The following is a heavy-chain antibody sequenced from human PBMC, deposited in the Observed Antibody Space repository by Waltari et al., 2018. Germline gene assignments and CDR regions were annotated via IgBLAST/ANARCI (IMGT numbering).Heavy chain of an antibody. J-gene: IGHJ2*01. CDR3: ARHPNRYFDL. V-gene: IGHV4-4*07. CDR1: AVCISSYH. CDR2: IYTSGST. Sequence: QVSLREWGTGLLPPSETRSRTWCAPAVCISSYHWSWIRQPAGKGLEWIGRIYTSGSTDYNPSLKSRVTMSVDTSRNQFSLKLSSVTAADTAVYYCARHPNRYFDLWGRGTLVTVSS.